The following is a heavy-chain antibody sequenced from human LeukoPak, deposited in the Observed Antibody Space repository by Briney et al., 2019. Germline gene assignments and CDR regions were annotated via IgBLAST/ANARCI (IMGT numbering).Heavy chain of an antibody. J-gene: IGHJ4*02. CDR2: IWYDGSNK. CDR3: AKGYSEDILSYFDY. V-gene: IGHV3-33*06. D-gene: IGHD3-9*01. Sequence: PGGSLRLSCAASGFTFSSYGMHWVRQAPGKGLEWVAVIWYDGSNKYYADSVKGRFTISRDNSKNTLYLQMNSLRAEDTAVYYRAKGYSEDILSYFDYWGQGTLVTVSS. CDR1: GFTFSSYG.